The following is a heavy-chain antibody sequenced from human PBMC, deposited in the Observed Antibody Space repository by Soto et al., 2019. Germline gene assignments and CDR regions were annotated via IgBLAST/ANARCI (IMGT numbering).Heavy chain of an antibody. D-gene: IGHD4-4*01. V-gene: IGHV1-18*01. J-gene: IGHJ5*02. CDR3: ARAGRNYAGDPDP. Sequence: ASVKVSCKASGYTFSSYGISWVRQAPGQGLELMGWISAYDGNTSFAQKFQGRVSLTTDTSTSTAYMELRSLRSDDTAVYFCARAGRNYAGDPDPWGQGTLVTVSS. CDR2: ISAYDGNT. CDR1: GYTFSSYG.